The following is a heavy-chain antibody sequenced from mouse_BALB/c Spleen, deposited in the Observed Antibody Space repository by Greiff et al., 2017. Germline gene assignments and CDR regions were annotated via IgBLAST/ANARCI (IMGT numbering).Heavy chain of an antibody. V-gene: IGHV1-63*02. CDR2: IYPGGGYT. D-gene: IGHD2-1*01. CDR3: ATIYYGNYVAY. CDR1: GYTFTNYW. J-gene: IGHJ3*01. Sequence: VKLQESGAELVRPGTSVKISCKASGYTFTNYWLGWVKQRPGHGLEWIGDIYPGGGYTNYNEKFKGKATLTADTSSSTAYMQLSSLTSEDSAVYFCATIYYGNYVAYWGQGTLVTVSA.